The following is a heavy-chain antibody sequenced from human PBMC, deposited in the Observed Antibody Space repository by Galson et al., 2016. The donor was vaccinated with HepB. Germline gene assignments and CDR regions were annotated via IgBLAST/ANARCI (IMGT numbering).Heavy chain of an antibody. Sequence: SLRLSCAASGFSFTSFNMNWVRQAPGKGPEWVSSISSSGSYTYYGDSVKGRFTISRDNARNSLSLRMNSLRAEDTAVYYCARGRTPRTASYYDIYYYDAMDVWGQGTTVTVSS. CDR1: GFSFTSFN. J-gene: IGHJ6*02. D-gene: IGHD3-22*01. CDR2: ISSSGSYT. V-gene: IGHV3-21*01. CDR3: ARGRTPRTASYYDIYYYDAMDV.